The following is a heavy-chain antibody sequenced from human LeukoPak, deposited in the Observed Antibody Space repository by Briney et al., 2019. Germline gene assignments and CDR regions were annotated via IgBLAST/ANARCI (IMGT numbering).Heavy chain of an antibody. CDR2: ISYDGSNK. CDR1: GFTFSSYA. Sequence: AGGSLRLSCAASGFTFSSYAMHWVRHAPGKGLEWVAVISYDGSNKYYADSVKGRFTISRDNSKNTLYLQMNSLRAEDTAVYYCAREKYQLLFRAFDIWGQGTMVTVSS. V-gene: IGHV3-30-3*01. J-gene: IGHJ3*02. D-gene: IGHD2-2*01. CDR3: AREKYQLLFRAFDI.